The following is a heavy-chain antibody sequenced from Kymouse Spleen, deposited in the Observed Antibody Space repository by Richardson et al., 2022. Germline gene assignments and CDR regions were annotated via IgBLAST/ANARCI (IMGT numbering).Heavy chain of an antibody. V-gene: IGHV4-34*01. J-gene: IGHJ5*02. CDR2: INHSGST. CDR1: GGSFSGYY. D-gene: IGHD3-10*01. CDR3: ARGDYYGSGSYGFDP. Sequence: QVQLQQWGAGLLKPSETLSLTCAVYGGSFSGYYWSWIRQPPGKGLEWIGEINHSGSTNYNPSLKSRVTISVDTSKNQFSLKLSSVTAADTAVYYCARGDYYGSGSYGFDPWGQGTLVTVSS.